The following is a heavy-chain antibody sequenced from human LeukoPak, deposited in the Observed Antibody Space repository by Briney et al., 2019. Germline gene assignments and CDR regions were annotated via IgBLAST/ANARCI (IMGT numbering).Heavy chain of an antibody. V-gene: IGHV4-34*01. CDR3: ARVPDFIARPCDS. J-gene: IGHJ4*02. D-gene: IGHD2-21*01. Sequence: PSETLSLTCAVYGGSFSGNYWTLIRLTPGRGLEWIGESSPTGDITGYNPSLKGRATISVDPSRKQFSPKLTSVTAADTGVYYCARVPDFIARPCDSWGPGTLVTVSS. CDR1: GGSFSGNY. CDR2: SSPTGDIT.